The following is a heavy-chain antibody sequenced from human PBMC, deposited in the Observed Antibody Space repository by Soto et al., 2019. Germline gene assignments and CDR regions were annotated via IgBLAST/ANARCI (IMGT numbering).Heavy chain of an antibody. CDR1: GGNISSCG. J-gene: IGHJ4*02. CDR2: IVPIDGST. V-gene: IGHV1-69*01. D-gene: IGHD3-3*01. Sequence: QVQLVQSGAEVKKPGSSVKVSCTTSGGNISSCGMNWVRQAPGQGLEWMGGIVPIDGSTKYAEKFQGRVTITADASTSTVYMDLSSLRSDDTAVYYCARSFTKSRRGGVAFDYWGQGTLLTVSP. CDR3: ARSFTKSRRGGVAFDY.